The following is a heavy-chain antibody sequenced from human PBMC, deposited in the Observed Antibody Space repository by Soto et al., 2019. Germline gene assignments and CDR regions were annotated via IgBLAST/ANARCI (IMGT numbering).Heavy chain of an antibody. J-gene: IGHJ6*02. CDR3: ARVGCSGGSCCYYYGMDV. V-gene: IGHV3-11*01. D-gene: IGHD2-15*01. CDR2: ISSSGSTI. Sequence: GGSLRLSCAASGFTFSDYYMSWIRQAPGKGLEWVSYISSSGSTIYYADSVKGRFTISRDNARNSLYLQMNSLRAEDPAVYYCARVGCSGGSCCYYYGMDVWGQGTTVTVSS. CDR1: GFTFSDYY.